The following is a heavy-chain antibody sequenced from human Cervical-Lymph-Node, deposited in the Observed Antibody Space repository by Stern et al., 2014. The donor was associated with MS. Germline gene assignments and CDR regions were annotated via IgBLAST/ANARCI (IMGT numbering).Heavy chain of an antibody. J-gene: IGHJ4*02. CDR2: INPSAGNT. Sequence: QVQLVQSGAEMKKTGASVKVSCMASGYSFTSYFIIWVRQAPGQGLEWMGIINPSAGNTNYAQKFQGRVVMTSDTSTGTVYLELSSLRSEDTAVYYCARDEGADYWGQGTLVTVSS. CDR1: GYSFTSYF. V-gene: IGHV1-46*01. CDR3: ARDEGADY.